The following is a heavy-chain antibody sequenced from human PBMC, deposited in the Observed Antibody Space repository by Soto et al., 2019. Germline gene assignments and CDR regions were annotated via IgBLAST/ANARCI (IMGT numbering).Heavy chain of an antibody. CDR2: IRRHTSVT. CDR1: GLTLSTSS. J-gene: IGHJ5*02. V-gene: IGHV3-48*01. D-gene: IGHD3-22*01. CDR3: AKVADSGYYTVDR. Sequence: EVQLVESGGMLVQPGGSLRLSCAASGLTLSTSSMNWVRQAPGKGLEWISYIRRHTSVTAYADSVKGRFTISRDSAKNALYLQMDSLRVEDTAVYYCAKVADSGYYTVDRWGQGTLVTVSS.